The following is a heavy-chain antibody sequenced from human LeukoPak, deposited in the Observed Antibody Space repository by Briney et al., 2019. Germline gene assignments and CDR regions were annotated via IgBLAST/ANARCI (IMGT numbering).Heavy chain of an antibody. CDR1: GGTFSSYA. CDR2: IIPILGIA. V-gene: IGHV1-69*04. CDR3: ARDRSGLSPFDY. D-gene: IGHD6-25*01. Sequence: GASVKVSCKASGGTFSSYAISWVRQAPGQGLEWMGRIIPILGIANYAQKFQGRVTITADKSTSTAYMELRSLRSDDTAVYYCARDRSGLSPFDYWGQGTLVTVSS. J-gene: IGHJ4*02.